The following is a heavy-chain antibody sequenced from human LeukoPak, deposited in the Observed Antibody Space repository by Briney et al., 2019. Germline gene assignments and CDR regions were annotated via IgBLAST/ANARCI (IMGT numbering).Heavy chain of an antibody. CDR1: GGSISSYY. V-gene: IGHV4-59*01. J-gene: IGHJ5*02. Sequence: SGTLSLTCAVSGGSISSYYWSWVRQPPGKGLEWIGYIYYSGSTNYNPSPKSGAPISVDTSKSQFSLKLRSAAAADTAVYYCARDRADSSGYNWFDPWGEGNLGTVSS. D-gene: IGHD3-22*01. CDR3: ARDRADSSGYNWFDP. CDR2: IYYSGST.